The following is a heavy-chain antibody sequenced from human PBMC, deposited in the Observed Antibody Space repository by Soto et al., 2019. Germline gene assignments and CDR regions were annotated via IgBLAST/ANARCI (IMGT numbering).Heavy chain of an antibody. J-gene: IGHJ4*02. CDR1: GFTFTSSA. D-gene: IGHD2-15*01. Sequence: QMQLVQSGPEVKKPGTSVKVSCKASGFTFTSSAMQWVRQARGQRLEWIGWIVVGSGNTNYAQKFQERVTITRDMSTCTADMELSSLRSEDTAVYYCAADLSLVYCSGGSCPLDYWGQGTLVTVSS. V-gene: IGHV1-58*02. CDR3: AADLSLVYCSGGSCPLDY. CDR2: IVVGSGNT.